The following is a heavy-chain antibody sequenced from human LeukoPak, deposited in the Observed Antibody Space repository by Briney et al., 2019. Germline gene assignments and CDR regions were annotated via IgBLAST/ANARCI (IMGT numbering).Heavy chain of an antibody. D-gene: IGHD6-19*01. CDR1: GLTFSSYA. CDR2: ISYDGSNK. Sequence: GGSLRLSCAASGLTFSSYAMHWVRQAPGKGLEWVAVISYDGSNKYYADSVKGRFTISRDNSKNTLYLQMNSLRAEDTAVYYCARDKYSSGWLDYWGQGTLVTVSS. V-gene: IGHV3-30-3*01. J-gene: IGHJ4*02. CDR3: ARDKYSSGWLDY.